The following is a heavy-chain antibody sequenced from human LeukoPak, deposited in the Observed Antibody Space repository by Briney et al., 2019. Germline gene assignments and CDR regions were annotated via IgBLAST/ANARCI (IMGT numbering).Heavy chain of an antibody. D-gene: IGHD6-19*01. Sequence: GGSLRLSCTASGFTFGDYAMSWVRQAPGKGLEWVSYISSGSNTIYYADSVKGRFTISRDNAKNSLYLQMISLRAEDTAVYYCAREGSRGYSSGWYSIAEYFQHWGQGTLVTVSS. J-gene: IGHJ1*01. CDR2: ISSGSNTI. V-gene: IGHV3-48*01. CDR3: AREGSRGYSSGWYSIAEYFQH. CDR1: GFTFGDYA.